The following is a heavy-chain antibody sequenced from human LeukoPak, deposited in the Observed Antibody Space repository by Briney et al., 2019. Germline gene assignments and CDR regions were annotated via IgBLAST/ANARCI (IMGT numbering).Heavy chain of an antibody. CDR3: ARDSGSGYYEA. CDR2: MHTSGST. J-gene: IGHJ5*02. Sequence: SQTLSLTCTVSGGSISSGSYYWSWIRQPAGKGLEWIGRMHTSGSTNYNPSLKSRLTMSVDTSKNQFSLKMRSVTAAHTAVYYCARDSGSGYYEAWGQGTLVTVSS. D-gene: IGHD3-10*01. CDR1: GGSISSGSYY. V-gene: IGHV4-61*02.